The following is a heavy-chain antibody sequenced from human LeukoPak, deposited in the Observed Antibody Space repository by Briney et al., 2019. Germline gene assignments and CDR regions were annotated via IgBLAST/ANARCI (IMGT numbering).Heavy chain of an antibody. CDR1: GGSFSGYY. CDR2: INHSGST. Sequence: SETLSLTCAVYGGSFSGYYWSWIRQPPGKGLEWIGEINHSGSTNYNPSLKSRVTISVDTSKNQFSLKLSSVTAADRAVYYCARARAVKSGWLDPWGQGTLVTVSS. CDR3: ARARAVKSGWLDP. J-gene: IGHJ5*02. V-gene: IGHV4-34*01.